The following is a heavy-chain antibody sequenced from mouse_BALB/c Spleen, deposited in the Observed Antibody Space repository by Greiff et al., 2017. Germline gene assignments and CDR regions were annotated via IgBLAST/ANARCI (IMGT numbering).Heavy chain of an antibody. Sequence: EVKLMESGGGLVKPGGSLKLSCAASGFTFSSYAMPWVRQTPEKRLEWVATISSGGSYTYYPDSVKGRFTISRDNAKNTLYLQMSSLRSEDTAMYYCARHYGNYYAMDYWGQGTSVTVSS. CDR1: GFTFSSYA. V-gene: IGHV5-9-3*01. J-gene: IGHJ4*01. CDR2: ISSGGSYT. D-gene: IGHD2-1*01. CDR3: ARHYGNYYAMDY.